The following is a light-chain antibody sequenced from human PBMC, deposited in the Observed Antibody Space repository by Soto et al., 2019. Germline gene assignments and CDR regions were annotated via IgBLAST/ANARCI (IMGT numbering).Light chain of an antibody. CDR3: QSFDSSLSGVI. CDR2: DNT. CDR1: SSNIGAGYV. V-gene: IGLV1-40*01. Sequence: QSVLTQPPSVSGAPGQRVTISCIGSSSNIGAGYVVHWYQQLPGTAPKLLIYDNTNRPSGVPDRFSGSKSATSASLAITGLQAEDEADYYCQSFDSSLSGVIFGGGTKLTVL. J-gene: IGLJ2*01.